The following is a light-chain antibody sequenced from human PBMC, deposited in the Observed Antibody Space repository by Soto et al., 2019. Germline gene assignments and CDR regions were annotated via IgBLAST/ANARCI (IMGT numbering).Light chain of an antibody. CDR1: SSNIGAGYN. V-gene: IGLV1-40*01. Sequence: QSALTQPPSVSGAPGQRVTISCSGSSSNIGAGYNVHWYQQFPGTAPKLLIYSNTNRASGVPDRFSASKSGTSASLAITGLQAEDEADYYCQSDDSSLSAGRIFGGGTKLTVL. CDR3: QSDDSSLSAGRI. CDR2: SNT. J-gene: IGLJ2*01.